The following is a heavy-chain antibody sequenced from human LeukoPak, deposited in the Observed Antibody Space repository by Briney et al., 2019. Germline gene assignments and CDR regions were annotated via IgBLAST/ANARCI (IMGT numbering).Heavy chain of an antibody. V-gene: IGHV4-4*07. J-gene: IGHJ5*02. CDR1: GVSISSYY. CDR2: IYSSGST. D-gene: IGHD6-19*01. CDR3: ARVGSSGWYTWFDP. Sequence: PSESLSLSCTASGVSISSYYLNWIRQPAGKGLEWIWRIYSSGSTNYNPYLKSRVTMSLDTSTNKFPLMLSYVPAADAAVYYCARVGSSGWYTWFDPWGQGTLVTVSS.